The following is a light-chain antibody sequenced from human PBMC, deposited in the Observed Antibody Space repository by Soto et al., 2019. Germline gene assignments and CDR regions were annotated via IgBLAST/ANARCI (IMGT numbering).Light chain of an antibody. Sequence: IHITHSASTLSATVVDSVTITFRASQNIRNWLAWYQQKPGKAPNPLIYDASSLKSGVPARFSGSGSGTEFTLTISSLQPDDFATYYCQQYNTYSPFGQGTRLEI. J-gene: IGKJ5*01. V-gene: IGKV1-5*01. CDR1: QNIRNW. CDR3: QQYNTYSP. CDR2: DAS.